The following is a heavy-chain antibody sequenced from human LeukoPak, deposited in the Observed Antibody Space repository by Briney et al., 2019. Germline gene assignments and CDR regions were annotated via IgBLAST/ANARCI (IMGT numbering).Heavy chain of an antibody. J-gene: IGHJ2*01. CDR1: GFTFSSYS. CDR2: ISSSSSYI. V-gene: IGHV3-21*01. D-gene: IGHD3-22*01. CDR3: ARDSITMLAVAYWYLDL. Sequence: GGSLRLSCAASGFTFSSYSMNWVRQAPGKGLEWVSSISSSSSYIYYADSVKGRFTISRDNAKYSLYLQMNDLRAEDTAVYYCARDSITMLAVAYWYLDLWGRGTLVTVSS.